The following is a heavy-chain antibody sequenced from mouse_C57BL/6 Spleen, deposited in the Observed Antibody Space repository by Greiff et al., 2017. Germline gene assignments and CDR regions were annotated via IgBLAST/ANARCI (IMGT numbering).Heavy chain of an antibody. CDR3: ARHEDRFTTVVDGYFDV. V-gene: IGHV1-62-2*01. J-gene: IGHJ1*03. CDR1: GYTFTEYT. Sequence: QVQLQQSGAELVKPGASVKLSCKASGYTFTEYTIHWVKQRSGQGLEWIGWFYPGSGSIKYNEKFKDKATLTAYKSSSTVYMELSRLTSEDSAVYFCARHEDRFTTVVDGYFDVWGTGTTVTVSS. D-gene: IGHD1-1*01. CDR2: FYPGSGSI.